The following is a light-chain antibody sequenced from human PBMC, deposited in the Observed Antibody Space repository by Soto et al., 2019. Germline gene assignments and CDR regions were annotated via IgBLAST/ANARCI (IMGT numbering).Light chain of an antibody. J-gene: IGKJ4*02. V-gene: IGKV3-20*01. Sequence: EIVLTQSPGTLSLSPGERVTLSCRASQSIDSGYFAWYHQKPGQAPRLLMYGASSRATGIPDRFSGSGSGTDFTLTISRLEPEDFAVYYCQQYGSSPLTLGGGTK. CDR2: GAS. CDR1: QSIDSGY. CDR3: QQYGSSPLT.